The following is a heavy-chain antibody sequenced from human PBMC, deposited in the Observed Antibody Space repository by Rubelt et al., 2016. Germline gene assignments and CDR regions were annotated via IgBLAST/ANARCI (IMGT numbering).Heavy chain of an antibody. Sequence: GGSLRLSCSASGFIFSTYWMTWVRQAPGKGLEWVSVIYSGGTTFYADSVKGRFTISRHNSNNTVYLQMNSLRAEDTAVYYCARGGDYGDYWGQGTLVTVSS. CDR3: ARGGDYGDY. CDR2: IYSGGTT. CDR1: GFIFSTYW. J-gene: IGHJ4*02. V-gene: IGHV3-53*04.